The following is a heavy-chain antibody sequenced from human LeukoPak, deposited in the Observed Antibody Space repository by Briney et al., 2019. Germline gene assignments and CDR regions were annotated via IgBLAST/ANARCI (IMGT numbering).Heavy chain of an antibody. CDR2: IYYSGST. CDR3: ARGVIQLSTDAFDI. CDR1: GGSINNYY. Sequence: SETLSLTCTVSGGSINNYYWSWIRQPPGKGLEWIGYIYYSGSTNYNPSLKSRVTISVDTSKNRFSLKLSSVTAADTAVYYCARGVIQLSTDAFDIWGQGTMATVSS. D-gene: IGHD5-18*01. J-gene: IGHJ3*02. V-gene: IGHV4-59*01.